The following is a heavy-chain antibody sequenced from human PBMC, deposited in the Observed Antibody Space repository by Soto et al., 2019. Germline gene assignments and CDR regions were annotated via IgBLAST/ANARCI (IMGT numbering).Heavy chain of an antibody. Sequence: EVQLVESGGGLIQPGWSLRLSCAASGFTVSSNYMSWVRQAPGKGLEWVSVIYSGGSTYYAYSVKGRFTIDRDNSKNTLYLQMNSLRAEDTAVYYCARETELDRRFDYLGQGSLVTVSS. D-gene: IGHD1-1*01. J-gene: IGHJ4*02. CDR3: ARETELDRRFDY. V-gene: IGHV3-53*01. CDR2: IYSGGST. CDR1: GFTVSSNY.